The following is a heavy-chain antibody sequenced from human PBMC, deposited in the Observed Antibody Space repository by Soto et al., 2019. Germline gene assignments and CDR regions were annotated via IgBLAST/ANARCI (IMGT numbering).Heavy chain of an antibody. J-gene: IGHJ6*02. CDR3: ARGPLGITIFGVVISPGMDV. Sequence: SETLSLTCTVSGGSISSSNYYWGWIRQPPGKGLEWIGYIYHSGSTYYNPSLKSRVTISVDRSKNQFSLKLSSVTAADTAVYYCARGPLGITIFGVVISPGMDVWGQGTTVTVSS. D-gene: IGHD3-3*01. CDR2: IYHSGST. V-gene: IGHV4-30-2*01. CDR1: GGSISSSNYY.